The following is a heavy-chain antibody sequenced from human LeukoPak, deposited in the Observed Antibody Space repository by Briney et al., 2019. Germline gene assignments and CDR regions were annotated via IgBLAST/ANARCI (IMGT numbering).Heavy chain of an antibody. V-gene: IGHV3-66*02. CDR2: IYSGGST. CDR3: AASTGNKDFDD. D-gene: IGHD2-8*02. Sequence: GGSLRLSCAVSGITVSSKYMSWVRQAPGKGLEWVSVIYSGGSTYYADSVKGRFTISRDASRNTLYLQMNRLRAEDTALYYCAASTGNKDFDDWGQGTLVTVSS. CDR1: GITVSSKY. J-gene: IGHJ4*02.